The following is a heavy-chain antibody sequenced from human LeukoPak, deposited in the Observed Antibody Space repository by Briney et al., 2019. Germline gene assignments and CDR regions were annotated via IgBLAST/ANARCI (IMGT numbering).Heavy chain of an antibody. V-gene: IGHV1-2*02. D-gene: IGHD2-15*01. CDR2: INPNSGGT. CDR1: GYTFTGYY. Sequence: ASVKVSCKASGYTFTGYYMHWVRQAPGQGLEWMGWINPNSGGTNYAQEFQGRVTMTRDTSISTAYMELSSLRSDDTAVYYCARDLTPLIVVVVAAPDYWGQGTLVTVSS. CDR3: ARDLTPLIVVVVAAPDY. J-gene: IGHJ4*02.